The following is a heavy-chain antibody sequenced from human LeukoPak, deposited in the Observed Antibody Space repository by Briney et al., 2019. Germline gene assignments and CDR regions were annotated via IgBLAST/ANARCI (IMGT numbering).Heavy chain of an antibody. CDR1: GFTVITNA. J-gene: IGHJ4*02. Sequence: GGSLRLSCAASGFTVITNAMTWVRQVPGKGLEWVSVLYSAGNTKYADSVQGRFTISRDNSNNTLYLEMNSLSPDDTAVYYCARGVEPLAANTLAYWGQGTLVTVSS. V-gene: IGHV3-53*01. CDR3: ARGVEPLAANTLAY. D-gene: IGHD1-14*01. CDR2: LYSAGNT.